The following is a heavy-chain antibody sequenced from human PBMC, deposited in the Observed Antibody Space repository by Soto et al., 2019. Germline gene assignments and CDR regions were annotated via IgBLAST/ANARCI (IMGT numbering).Heavy chain of an antibody. D-gene: IGHD3-22*01. V-gene: IGHV4-59*01. J-gene: IGHJ2*01. CDR3: AREGYYYSGAWQYNWYFDL. CDR2: VYYTGST. CDR1: GGSISGYY. Sequence: QVQLQESGPGLVKPAETLSLTCTASGGSISGYYWSWIRQPPGKRLEWIGYVYYTGSTNYTPSLKTRLTTSVEKSRNNISRELTYATAEDTAVYYCAREGYYYSGAWQYNWYFDLWGRGTLVTVSS.